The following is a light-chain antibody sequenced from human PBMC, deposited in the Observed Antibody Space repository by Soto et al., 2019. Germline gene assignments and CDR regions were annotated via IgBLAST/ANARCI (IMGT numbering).Light chain of an antibody. V-gene: IGLV1-40*01. CDR1: SSNIGAGYD. CDR2: ANS. CDR3: QSYDSSLTLRV. J-gene: IGLJ1*01. Sequence: QSVLTQPPSVSGAPGQRVTISCTGSSSNIGAGYDVHWYQQLPGTAPKLLIYANSNRPSGVPDRFSGSKSGTSASLAITGLQADVEADYSCQSYDSSLTLRVFGTGTKLTAL.